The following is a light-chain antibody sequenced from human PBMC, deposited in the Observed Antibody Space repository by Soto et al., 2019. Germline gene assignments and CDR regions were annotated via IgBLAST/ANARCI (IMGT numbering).Light chain of an antibody. CDR3: QVWDSSSDLV. J-gene: IGLJ3*02. Sequence: SYELTQPPSVSVAPGQTARITCGGNNIGTKSVHWYQQKPGQAPVLVVYDDSDRPSWIPERFSGSNSENTATLTISRVEAGDEADYYCQVWDSSSDLVFGGGTKLTVL. CDR2: DDS. V-gene: IGLV3-21*02. CDR1: NIGTKS.